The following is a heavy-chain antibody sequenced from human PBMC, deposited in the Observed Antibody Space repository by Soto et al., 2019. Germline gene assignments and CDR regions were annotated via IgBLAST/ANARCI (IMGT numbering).Heavy chain of an antibody. J-gene: IGHJ6*02. CDR3: ATSGWSEDFYYYYGMDV. CDR2: IYHSGNT. D-gene: IGHD6-19*01. Sequence: SETLSLTCAVSGDSVTGSNWWSWVRQSPGKGLEWIGEIYHSGNTKYNPSLKSRVTMSVDKSKNQFSLNLASVTAADTAVYYCATSGWSEDFYYYYGMDVWGPGTTVTVSS. CDR1: GDSVTGSNW. V-gene: IGHV4-4*02.